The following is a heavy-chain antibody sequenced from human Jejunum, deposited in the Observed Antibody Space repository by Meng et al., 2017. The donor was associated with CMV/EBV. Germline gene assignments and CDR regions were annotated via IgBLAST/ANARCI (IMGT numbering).Heavy chain of an antibody. D-gene: IGHD4-11*01. CDR2: ISRTVGLT. CDR1: TFSSYS. V-gene: IGHV3-21*06. CDR3: ARDPDYSTDWYGGGDF. J-gene: IGHJ4*02. Sequence: TFSSYSLNWVRQAPGKGLEWVSSISRTVGLTYYAGSVKGRFTISRDNGKSSVFLQMDSLRVEDTAVYYCARDPDYSTDWYGGGDFWGQGVLVTVSS.